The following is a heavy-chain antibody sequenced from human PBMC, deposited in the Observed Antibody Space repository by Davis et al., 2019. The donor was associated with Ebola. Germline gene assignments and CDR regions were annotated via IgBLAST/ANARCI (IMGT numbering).Heavy chain of an antibody. Sequence: AASVKVSCKASGYTFTSYDINWVRQATGQGLEWMGWISAYNGNTNYAQKFQGRVTITRDTSASTAYMELSSLRSEDTAVYYCARAQFPTTSDHWGQGTLVTVSS. D-gene: IGHD1-1*01. CDR2: ISAYNGNT. CDR1: GYTFTSYD. CDR3: ARAQFPTTSDH. V-gene: IGHV1-18*01. J-gene: IGHJ4*02.